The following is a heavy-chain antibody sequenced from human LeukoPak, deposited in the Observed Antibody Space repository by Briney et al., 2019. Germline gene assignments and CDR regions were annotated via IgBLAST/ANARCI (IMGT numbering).Heavy chain of an antibody. CDR1: GGSISSYY. J-gene: IGHJ5*02. CDR2: IYYSGST. D-gene: IGHD1-26*01. Sequence: SETLSLTCTVSGGSISSYYWSWIRQPPGKGLEWIGYIYYSGSTNYNPSLKSRVTISVDTSKNQFSLKLTSVTAGDTAVYYCARQGGSPDWFDPWGQGTLVTVSS. CDR3: ARQGGSPDWFDP. V-gene: IGHV4-59*08.